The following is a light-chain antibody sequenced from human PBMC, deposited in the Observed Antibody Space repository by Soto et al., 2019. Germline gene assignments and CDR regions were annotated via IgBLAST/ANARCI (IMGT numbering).Light chain of an antibody. J-gene: IGKJ1*01. Sequence: MVMTQSPATLSVSPGERVTLSCRTSQNVTSNLAWYQLRPGQTPSLLIYGTSTRAPDIPVRFSGCGSGTEFTLTISTVQSGDSAVYYCQQYDDWGFGPGTKVEIK. CDR3: QQYDDWG. CDR2: GTS. CDR1: QNVTSN. V-gene: IGKV3-15*01.